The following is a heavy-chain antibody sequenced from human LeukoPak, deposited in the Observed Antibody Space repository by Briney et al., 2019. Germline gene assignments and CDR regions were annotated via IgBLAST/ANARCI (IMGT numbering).Heavy chain of an antibody. J-gene: IGHJ6*03. V-gene: IGHV3-20*04. D-gene: IGHD5-18*01. Sequence: GESLRLSCAASGFTFDDYAMNWVRQVPGRGLEWVSGINWNGRITEYADSVKDRFTISRQNTKNSLYLYMNNLGGEDTALYFCARGSVQLWLRDTYYHMDVWGKGTTVTVSS. CDR1: GFTFDDYA. CDR3: ARGSVQLWLRDTYYHMDV. CDR2: INWNGRIT.